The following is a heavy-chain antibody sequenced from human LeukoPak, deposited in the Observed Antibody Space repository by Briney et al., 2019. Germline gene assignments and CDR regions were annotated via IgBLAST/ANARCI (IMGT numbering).Heavy chain of an antibody. Sequence: PGRSLRLSCAASGFAFNTYAMNWVRQAPGQGLEWVALIWHDGSHKFYLNSVSGQFTISRDNSKNTLSLQMNDPRPQDTAVYYCAREIFGSGSYPHFWGQGTLVTVSS. CDR1: GFAFNTYA. CDR3: AREIFGSGSYPHF. V-gene: IGHV3-33*08. J-gene: IGHJ4*02. D-gene: IGHD3-10*01. CDR2: IWHDGSHK.